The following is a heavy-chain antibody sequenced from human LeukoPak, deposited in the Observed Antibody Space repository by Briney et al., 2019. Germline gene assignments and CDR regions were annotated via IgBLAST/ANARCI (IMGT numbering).Heavy chain of an antibody. D-gene: IGHD2-2*01. CDR3: ATCIIVVVPAAINDYFDY. J-gene: IGHJ4*02. CDR2: IRYDGSNK. Sequence: GGSLRLSCAAPGFTFSSYGMHWVRQAPGKGLEWVAFIRYDGSNKYYADSVKGRFTISRDNSKNTLYLQMNSLRAEDTAVYYCATCIIVVVPAAINDYFDYWGQGTLVTVSS. V-gene: IGHV3-30*02. CDR1: GFTFSSYG.